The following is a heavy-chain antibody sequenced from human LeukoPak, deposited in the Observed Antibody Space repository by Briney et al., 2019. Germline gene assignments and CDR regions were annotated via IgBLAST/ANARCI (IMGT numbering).Heavy chain of an antibody. Sequence: PGGSLRLSCAASGFTFSSYSMNWVRQAPGKGLEWVSYISSSSSTIYYADSVKGRFTISRDNAKNSLYLQMNSLRAEDTAVYYCARDQGDTSVDFDHWGQGTLVTVSS. J-gene: IGHJ4*02. CDR2: ISSSSSTI. CDR3: ARDQGDTSVDFDH. CDR1: GFTFSSYS. V-gene: IGHV3-48*01. D-gene: IGHD1-26*01.